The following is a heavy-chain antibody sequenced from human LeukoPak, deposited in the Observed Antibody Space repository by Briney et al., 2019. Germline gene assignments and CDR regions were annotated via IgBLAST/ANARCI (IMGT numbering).Heavy chain of an antibody. J-gene: IGHJ4*02. CDR2: IHDSGST. CDR1: GASISGSGYY. Sequence: SETLSLTCTVSGASISGSGYYWGWIRQPPGKGLEWIGNIHDSGSTYYNASLQSRVTISIDTSKNQFSLRLSSVTAADTAMYYCAKSGGYGLIDYWGQGTLVTVSS. V-gene: IGHV4-39*01. D-gene: IGHD1-26*01. CDR3: AKSGGYGLIDY.